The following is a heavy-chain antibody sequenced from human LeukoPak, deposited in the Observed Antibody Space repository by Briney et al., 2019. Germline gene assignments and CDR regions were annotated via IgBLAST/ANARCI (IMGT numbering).Heavy chain of an antibody. Sequence: SETLSLTCAVSGGSISSSNWWSWVRQPPGKGLEWXXEIYHSGSTNYNPSLKSRVTISVDKSKNQFSLKLSSVTAADTAVYYCARRGYSSSWYVWFDPWGQGTLVTVSS. V-gene: IGHV4-4*02. CDR1: GGSISSSNW. CDR3: ARRGYSSSWYVWFDP. J-gene: IGHJ5*02. CDR2: IYHSGST. D-gene: IGHD6-13*01.